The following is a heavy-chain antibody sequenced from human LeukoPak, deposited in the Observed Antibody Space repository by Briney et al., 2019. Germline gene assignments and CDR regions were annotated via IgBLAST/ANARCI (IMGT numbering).Heavy chain of an antibody. CDR2: VYYRGNT. Sequence: PSETLSRNCTVAGGSISHYFWSWIGQRPGQGLEWGGYVYYRGNTIYSPSLRSRVTISVDSSKNEFSLKMTSVTAADTAVYYCARHADIALYREGMDVWGKGTTVTVSS. V-gene: IGHV4-59*01. CDR1: GGSISHYF. J-gene: IGHJ6*04. D-gene: IGHD2-15*01. CDR3: ARHADIALYREGMDV.